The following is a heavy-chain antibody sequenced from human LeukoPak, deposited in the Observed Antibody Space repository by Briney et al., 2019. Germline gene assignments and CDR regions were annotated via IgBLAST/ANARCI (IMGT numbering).Heavy chain of an antibody. V-gene: IGHV3-7*01. J-gene: IGHJ5*02. CDR1: GFTFSSYW. CDR2: IKQDGSEK. Sequence: PGGSLRLSCAASGFTFSSYWMSWVRQAPGKGLEWVANIKQDGSEKYYVDSVKGRFTISRDNAKNSLYLQMNSLRAEDTAVYYCAREQVYGDYPISNWFDPWGQGTLVTVSS. D-gene: IGHD4-17*01. CDR3: AREQVYGDYPISNWFDP.